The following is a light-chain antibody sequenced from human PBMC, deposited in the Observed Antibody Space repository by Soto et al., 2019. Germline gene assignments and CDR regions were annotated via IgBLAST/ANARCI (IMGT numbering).Light chain of an antibody. Sequence: QSVLTQPHSVSAALGQGGTISCIGASSNVGPADAVRWYQHIPGTAPKLLIYADNSRPPGVPGRFSASKSGTSASLAITGLPAEDEADYYCQPFDNGLLAYVFGTETKVTVL. J-gene: IGLJ1*01. CDR1: SSNVGPADA. CDR3: QPFDNGLLAYV. V-gene: IGLV1-40*01. CDR2: ADN.